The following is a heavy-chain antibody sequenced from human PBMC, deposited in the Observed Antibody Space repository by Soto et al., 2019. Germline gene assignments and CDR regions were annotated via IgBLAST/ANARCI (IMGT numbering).Heavy chain of an antibody. Sequence: QLPLVQSAAEVKKPVASVRVSCKAYGYPFIKYGISWIRQAPEQGLEWMGWIKVDSGYTNYAQKFQGRVTMTADTSSDTAFMELMSLRLVDTAVYFCATSCDPGFDPWGQGTLVSVSS. J-gene: IGHJ5*02. CDR1: GYPFIKYG. CDR2: IKVDSGYT. V-gene: IGHV1-18*04. CDR3: ATSCDPGFDP.